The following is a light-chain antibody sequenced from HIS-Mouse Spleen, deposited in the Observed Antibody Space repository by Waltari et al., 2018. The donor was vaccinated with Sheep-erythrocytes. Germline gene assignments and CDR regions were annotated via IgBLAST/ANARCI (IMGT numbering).Light chain of an antibody. CDR3: QVWDSSSDHVV. Sequence: SYVLTQPPSVSVAPGQTARITCGGNNIGSKSVHWYQQKPGQAPVLVVYDDSERPTGIAERVSGANSGNTATLTISRVEAGDEADYYCQVWDSSSDHVVFGGGTKLTVL. V-gene: IGLV3-21*02. CDR2: DDS. CDR1: NIGSKS. J-gene: IGLJ2*01.